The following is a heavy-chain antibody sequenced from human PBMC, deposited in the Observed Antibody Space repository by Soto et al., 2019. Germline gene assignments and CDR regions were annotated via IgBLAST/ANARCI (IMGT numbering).Heavy chain of an antibody. Sequence: QVQLQESGPGLVKPSQTLSLTCTVSGGSISSGGYYWSWIRQHPGKGLEWFGYIYYSGSTYYNPSLKIRVTISVDTSKIQFSLKLSAVTAADTAVYYCARDSCGDGSGSLTPYYFDYWGQGTLVTVSS. CDR3: ARDSCGDGSGSLTPYYFDY. CDR1: GGSISSGGYY. V-gene: IGHV4-31*03. D-gene: IGHD3-10*01. CDR2: IYYSGST. J-gene: IGHJ4*02.